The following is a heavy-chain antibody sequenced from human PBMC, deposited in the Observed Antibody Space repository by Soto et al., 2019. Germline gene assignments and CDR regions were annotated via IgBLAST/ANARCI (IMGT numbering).Heavy chain of an antibody. CDR3: ARSMHYSDGSNYSPFDY. CDR1: GGSMISYY. D-gene: IGHD3-22*01. V-gene: IGHV4-59*12. CDR2: IYYTGST. J-gene: IGHJ4*02. Sequence: SETLSLTCTVSGGSMISYYLSWIRQPPGRGLEWIGFIYYTGSTNYNPSLKSRVTISVDASKNQFSLRLSSLTAADTAVYYCARSMHYSDGSNYSPFDYWGQGTLVTVSS.